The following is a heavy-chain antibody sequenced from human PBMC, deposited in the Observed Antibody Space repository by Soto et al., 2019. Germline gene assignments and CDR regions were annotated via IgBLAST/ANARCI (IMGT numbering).Heavy chain of an antibody. CDR1: GYTFTAYH. V-gene: IGHV1-2*04. J-gene: IGHJ6*04. CDR2: INPNSGAT. CDR3: AITYYYDGSVNNGQGVPFEP. Sequence: GASVKVSCKASGYTFTAYHVHWVRQAPGQGLEWLGWINPNSGATKYAQKFQGWVTMTRDTSISTAYMELSSLKSDDTAVYYCAITYYYDGSVNNGQGVPFEPWGKGTRVTGPS. D-gene: IGHD3-22*01.